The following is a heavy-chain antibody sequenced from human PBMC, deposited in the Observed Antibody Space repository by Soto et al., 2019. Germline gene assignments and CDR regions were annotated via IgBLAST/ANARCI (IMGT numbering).Heavy chain of an antibody. CDR2: IIPIIGII. D-gene: IGHD4-4*01. J-gene: IGHJ5*02. CDR3: AGDPDSHYNDSHASSYP. CDR1: GGTFSTYT. V-gene: IGHV1-69*04. Sequence: ASVKVSCKASGGTFSTYTITWVRQAPGQGLEWMGRIIPIIGIINYAQKFQGRVTISADKFTGTTYMELTGLRSDDTAVYYCAGDPDSHYNDSHASSYPWGQGTLVTVSS.